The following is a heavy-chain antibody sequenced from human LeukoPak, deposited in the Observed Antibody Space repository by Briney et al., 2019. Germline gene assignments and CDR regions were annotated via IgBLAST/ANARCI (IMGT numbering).Heavy chain of an antibody. D-gene: IGHD4-17*01. CDR3: ARDLNGEDTDY. V-gene: IGHV1-2*04. CDR1: GYTFTGYH. Sequence: ASVKVSCKASGYTFTGYHMHWVRQAPGQGLEWMGWINPNSGGTNYAQKFQGWVTMTRDTSISTAYMELSRLRSDDTAVYYCARDLNGEDTDYWGQGTLVTVSS. J-gene: IGHJ4*02. CDR2: INPNSGGT.